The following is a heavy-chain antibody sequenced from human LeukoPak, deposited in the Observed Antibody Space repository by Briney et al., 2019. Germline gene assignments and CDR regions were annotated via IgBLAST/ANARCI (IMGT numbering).Heavy chain of an antibody. V-gene: IGHV4-59*12. Sequence: SETLSLTCTVSGDSISSYYWSWIRQPPGKGLEWIGYIYYSGSTNYNPSLKSRVTISVDTSKNQFFLKLSSVTAADTAVYYCARDRSSSWYVWFDPWGQGTLVTVSS. CDR1: GDSISSYY. D-gene: IGHD6-13*01. CDR2: IYYSGST. CDR3: ARDRSSSWYVWFDP. J-gene: IGHJ5*02.